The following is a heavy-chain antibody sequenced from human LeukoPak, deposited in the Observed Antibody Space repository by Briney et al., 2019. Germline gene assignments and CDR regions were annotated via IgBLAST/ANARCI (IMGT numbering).Heavy chain of an antibody. CDR3: ARQAISGYDPPPFDS. D-gene: IGHD5-12*01. V-gene: IGHV4-61*02. CDR2: IYTSGSN. J-gene: IGHJ4*02. Sequence: SQTLSLTCTVSAGSISSGSYYWGWIRQPAGKGLEWIGRIYTSGSNNYNPSLKSRFTISVDTSKNQFSLKLNSVTAADTAVYSRARQAISGYDPPPFDSWGQGTLVTVSS. CDR1: AGSISSGSYY.